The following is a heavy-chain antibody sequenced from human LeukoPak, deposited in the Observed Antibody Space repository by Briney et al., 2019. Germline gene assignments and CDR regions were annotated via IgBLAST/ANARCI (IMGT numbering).Heavy chain of an antibody. CDR2: ISNRGDYI. V-gene: IGHV3-21*01. J-gene: IGHJ6*03. D-gene: IGHD3-16*01. CDR1: GFTFSSYS. Sequence: GGSLRLSCAASGFTFSSYSMNWVRQAPGKGLEWVSSISNRGDYIYYADSVKGRFTISRDNAKNSLYLQMNSLRADDTAVYYCARLYEITNWNYDYHYHMDVWGKGTTVTVSS. CDR3: ARLYEITNWNYDYHYHMDV.